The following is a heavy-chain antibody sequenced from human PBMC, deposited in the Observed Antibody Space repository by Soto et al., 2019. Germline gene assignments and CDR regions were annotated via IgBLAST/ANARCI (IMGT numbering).Heavy chain of an antibody. CDR3: AKVPTVYCSGGSCYGHY. J-gene: IGHJ4*02. CDR1: GFTFSSYA. V-gene: IGHV3-23*01. Sequence: GGSLRLSCAASGFTFSSYAMSWVRQAPGKGLEWVSAISGSGGSTYYADSVKGRFTISRDNSKKTLYMQMNSLRAEDTAVYYCAKVPTVYCSGGSCYGHYWGQGTLVTVSS. CDR2: ISGSGGST. D-gene: IGHD2-15*01.